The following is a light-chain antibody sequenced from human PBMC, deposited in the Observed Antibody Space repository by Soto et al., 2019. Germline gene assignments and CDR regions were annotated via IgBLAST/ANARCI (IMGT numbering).Light chain of an antibody. CDR3: QVWDSSSDLDV. CDR2: DDS. Sequence: SSVLTQPPSVSVAPGQTARITCGGNNIGSKSVHWYQQKPGQAPVLVVYDDSDRPSGIPERFSGSNSGNTATLTISRVEAGDEADYYCQVWDSSSDLDVFGTGTKLTVL. J-gene: IGLJ1*01. CDR1: NIGSKS. V-gene: IGLV3-21*02.